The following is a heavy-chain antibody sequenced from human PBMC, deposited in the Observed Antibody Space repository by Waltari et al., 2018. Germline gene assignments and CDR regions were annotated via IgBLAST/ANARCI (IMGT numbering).Heavy chain of an antibody. J-gene: IGHJ3*02. CDR3: ARGSRYSSQPHGAFDI. CDR2: SNHSGST. CDR1: GVSFSGSY. Sequence: QVQLPQWGAGLLQPSASLSLTCAVYGVSFSGSYWRWIRQPPGKGPEWIGESNHSGSTNYNPSLKSRVTISADTSKNQLSLKLSSVTAADTAVYYCARGSRYSSQPHGAFDIWGQGTMVTVSS. V-gene: IGHV4-34*01. D-gene: IGHD6-13*01.